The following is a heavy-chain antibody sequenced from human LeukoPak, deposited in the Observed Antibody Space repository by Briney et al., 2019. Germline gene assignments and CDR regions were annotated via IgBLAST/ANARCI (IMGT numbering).Heavy chain of an antibody. Sequence: GESLKISCKGSGSSFTSYWIGRVRQMPGKGLEWMGIIYPGDSDTRYSPSFQGQVTISADKSISTAYLQWSSLKASDTAKDYCARHGYYDSSGSNWYFDLWGRGTLVTVSS. D-gene: IGHD3-22*01. CDR2: IYPGDSDT. J-gene: IGHJ2*01. CDR1: GSSFTSYW. CDR3: ARHGYYDSSGSNWYFDL. V-gene: IGHV5-51*01.